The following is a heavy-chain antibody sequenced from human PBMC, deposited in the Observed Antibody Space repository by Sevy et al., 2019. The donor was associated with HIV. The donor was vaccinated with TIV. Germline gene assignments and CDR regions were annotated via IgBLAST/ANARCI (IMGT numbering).Heavy chain of an antibody. J-gene: IGHJ4*02. CDR1: GYTFTDNF. CDR2: MNPKSGGT. V-gene: IGHV1-2*06. D-gene: IGHD4-17*01. Sequence: ASVKVSCKASGYTFTDNFLHWVRQAPGQGLEWMGRMNPKSGGTKYAQNFQGRVTMNRDTSTSTAYMEVSRLRFDDTAVYYCGGEAGSTHYGLIDYWGQGSLVTVSS. CDR3: GGEAGSTHYGLIDY.